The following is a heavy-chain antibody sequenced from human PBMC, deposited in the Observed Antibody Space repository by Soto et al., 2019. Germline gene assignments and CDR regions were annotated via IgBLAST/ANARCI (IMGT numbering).Heavy chain of an antibody. Sequence: SETLSLTCAVYGGSFSGYYWSWIRQPPGKGLEWIGEINHSGSTNYNPSLKSRVTISVDTSKNQFSLKLSSVTAADTAVYYCARLVSLLLWFGESSNWFDPWGQGTLVTVSS. CDR1: GGSFSGYY. J-gene: IGHJ5*02. V-gene: IGHV4-34*01. CDR2: INHSGST. CDR3: ARLVSLLLWFGESSNWFDP. D-gene: IGHD3-10*01.